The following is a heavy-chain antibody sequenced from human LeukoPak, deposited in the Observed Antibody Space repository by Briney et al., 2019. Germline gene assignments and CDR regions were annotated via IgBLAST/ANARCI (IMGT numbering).Heavy chain of an antibody. Sequence: PGGSLRLSCAAPGFTFSDYYMSWIRQAPGEGLEWVSYITSSGSTIYYADSVKGRFTISRDNAKNSLFLQMNSLRAEDTAVYYCARRSSNFDYWGQGTLVTVSS. CDR1: GFTFSDYY. CDR3: ARRSSNFDY. D-gene: IGHD2-2*01. CDR2: ITSSGSTI. J-gene: IGHJ4*02. V-gene: IGHV3-11*04.